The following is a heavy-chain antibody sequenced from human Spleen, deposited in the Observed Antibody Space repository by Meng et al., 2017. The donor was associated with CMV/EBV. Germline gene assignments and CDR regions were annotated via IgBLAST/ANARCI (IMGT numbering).Heavy chain of an antibody. CDR2: INPNSGGT. J-gene: IGHJ3*02. Sequence: NASGYTFTGYYMHWVRQAPGQGLEWMGWINPNSGGTNYAQKFQGRVTMTRDTSISTAYMELSRLRSDDTAVYYCARTLERRDDAFDIWGQGTMVTVSS. CDR3: ARTLERRDDAFDI. V-gene: IGHV1-2*02. D-gene: IGHD1-1*01. CDR1: GYTFTGYY.